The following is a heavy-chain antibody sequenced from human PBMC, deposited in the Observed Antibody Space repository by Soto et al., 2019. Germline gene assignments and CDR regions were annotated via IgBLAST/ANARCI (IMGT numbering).Heavy chain of an antibody. CDR1: GFTFSSYE. CDR3: ARDVPYCSGGSCYPRPHWFDP. J-gene: IGHJ5*02. V-gene: IGHV3-48*03. Sequence: GGSLRLSCAASGFTFSSYEMNWVRQAPGKGLEWVSYISSSGSTIYYADSVKGRFTISRDNAKNSLYLQMNSLRAEDTAVYYCARDVPYCSGGSCYPRPHWFDPWGQGTLVTVSS. CDR2: ISSSGSTI. D-gene: IGHD2-15*01.